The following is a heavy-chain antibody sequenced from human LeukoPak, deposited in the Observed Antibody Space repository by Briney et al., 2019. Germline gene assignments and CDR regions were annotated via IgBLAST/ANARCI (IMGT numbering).Heavy chain of an antibody. CDR2: IKKDGTET. J-gene: IGHJ5*02. D-gene: IGHD6-19*01. CDR3: VREGGSDWYSGWFDP. CDR1: GFTFSSYW. Sequence: GGSLRLSCAVSGFTFSSYWMSWVRQTPGKGLEWVANIKKDGTETKYVDSVRGRFTISRDNAKNSLFLQMNSLRAEDTAVYYCVREGGSDWYSGWFDPWGQGTLVTVSS. V-gene: IGHV3-7*01.